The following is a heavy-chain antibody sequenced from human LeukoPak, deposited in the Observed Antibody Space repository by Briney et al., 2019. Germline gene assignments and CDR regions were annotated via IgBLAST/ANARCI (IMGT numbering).Heavy chain of an antibody. D-gene: IGHD3-22*01. CDR2: MNPNSGNT. Sequence: GASVKVSCKASGYTFTSYDINWLRQATGQGLGWMGWMNPNSGNTGYAQKFQGRVTMTRNTSISTAYMELSSLRSEDTAVYYCARRRGYYDSNGYLAYWGQGTLVTVSS. CDR3: ARRRGYYDSNGYLAY. CDR1: GYTFTSYD. V-gene: IGHV1-8*01. J-gene: IGHJ4*02.